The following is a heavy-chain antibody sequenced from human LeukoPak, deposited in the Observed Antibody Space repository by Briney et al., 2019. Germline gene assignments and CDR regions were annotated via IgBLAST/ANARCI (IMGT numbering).Heavy chain of an antibody. Sequence: TLSLTCTVSGGSISSGGYYWSWIRQHPGKGLEWIPYDREGGSTYYNPSVQSRVTRSVDTSKNQFSLKLSSVTAADTAVYYCARERNYYDSSGAGWTFDIWGQGTMVPVSS. CDR3: ARERNYYDSSGAGWTFDI. CDR2: DREGGST. D-gene: IGHD3-22*01. V-gene: IGHV4-31*03. J-gene: IGHJ3*02. CDR1: GGSISSGGYY.